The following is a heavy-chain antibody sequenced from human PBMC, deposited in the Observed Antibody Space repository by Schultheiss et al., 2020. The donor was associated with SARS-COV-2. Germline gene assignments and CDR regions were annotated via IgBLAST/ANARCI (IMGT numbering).Heavy chain of an antibody. CDR1: GGSISSYY. CDR3: ARGVRGGGSYLTHYYYYYMDV. CDR2: IYYSGST. V-gene: IGHV4-59*12. J-gene: IGHJ6*03. D-gene: IGHD1-26*01. Sequence: SETLSLTCTVSGGSISSYYWSWIRQPPGKGLEWIGSIYYSGSTNYNPSLKSRVTMSVDTFKNQFSLKLSSVTAADTAVYYCARGVRGGGSYLTHYYYYYMDVWGKGTTVTVSS.